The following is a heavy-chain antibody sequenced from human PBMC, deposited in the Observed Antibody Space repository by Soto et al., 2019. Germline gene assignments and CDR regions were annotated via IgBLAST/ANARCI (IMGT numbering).Heavy chain of an antibody. CDR1: GFTFRNAW. D-gene: IGHD2-8*01. CDR2: IKSNTDGGTT. V-gene: IGHV3-15*07. CDR3: TTDSQWGI. J-gene: IGHJ3*02. Sequence: GGSLRLSCAASGFTFRNAWMNWVRQAPGKGLEWVGRIKSNTDGGTTDYAAPVKGRFTILRDDSENTLYLQMNSLKIDDTGVYYCTTDSQWGIWGQGTMVTVSS.